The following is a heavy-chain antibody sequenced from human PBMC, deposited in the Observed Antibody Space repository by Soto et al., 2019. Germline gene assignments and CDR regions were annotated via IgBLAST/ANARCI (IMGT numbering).Heavy chain of an antibody. CDR3: AKDHAPSMVATFDY. V-gene: IGHV3-23*01. Sequence: GGSLKLSCPASGSIFRGYGMHWVRQAPGKGLEWVAGISGGGGSIYYADSVKGRFTISRDNSMNTLYLQMNSLRAEDTAVYYCAKDHAPSMVATFDYWGQGTLVTVSS. D-gene: IGHD5-12*01. CDR2: ISGGGGSI. J-gene: IGHJ4*02. CDR1: GSIFRGYG.